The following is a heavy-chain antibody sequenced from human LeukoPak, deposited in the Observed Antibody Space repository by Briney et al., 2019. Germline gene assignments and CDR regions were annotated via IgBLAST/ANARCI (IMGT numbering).Heavy chain of an antibody. CDR1: GYTFTSYA. V-gene: IGHV1-3*01. J-gene: IGHJ4*02. D-gene: IGHD3-10*01. Sequence: EASVKVSCKASGYTFTSYAMHWVRQAPGQRLEWMGWINAGNGNTKYSQKFQGRVTITRDTSASTAYMELSSLRSEDTAVYYCARGMVRGLATIDYWGQGTLVTVSS. CDR3: ARGMVRGLATIDY. CDR2: INAGNGNT.